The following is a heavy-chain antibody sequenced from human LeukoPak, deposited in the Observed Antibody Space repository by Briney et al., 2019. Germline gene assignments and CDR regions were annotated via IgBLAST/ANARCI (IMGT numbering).Heavy chain of an antibody. CDR2: VDDSGNT. CDR3: ARDELGSDSSGLWD. V-gene: IGHV4-59*01. CDR1: GGPLRIYN. D-gene: IGHD3-22*01. Sequence: SETLSLTCTVSGGPLRIYNWNWIRQPPGKGLEWIAYVDDSGNTDHNPSFGSRVTISVDTSKNQFSLKLSSVTAADTAVYYCARDELGSDSSGLWDWGQGTLVTVSS. J-gene: IGHJ4*02.